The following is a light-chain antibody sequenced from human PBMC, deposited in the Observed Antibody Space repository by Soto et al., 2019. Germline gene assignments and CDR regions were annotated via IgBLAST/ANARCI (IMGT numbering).Light chain of an antibody. CDR3: CLYIGATTYV. CDR1: ASDVGGHDR. J-gene: IGLJ1*01. CDR2: EVS. V-gene: IGLV2-18*01. Sequence: QSALTQPPSVSGSPGQSVTISCTGTASDVGGHDRVSWYQQPPGKAPKLMIYEVSNRPSGVSNRFSGSKSGNTASLTISGLQAGDEADYYCCLYIGATTYVFGTGTKVTVL.